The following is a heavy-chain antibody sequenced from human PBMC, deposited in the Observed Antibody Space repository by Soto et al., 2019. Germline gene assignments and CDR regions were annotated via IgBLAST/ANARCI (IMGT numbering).Heavy chain of an antibody. D-gene: IGHD6-13*01. CDR3: ARDRYSSPTPYYFDY. CDR2: ISGSGGST. V-gene: IGHV3-23*01. CDR1: GLTFSSYA. Sequence: GGSLRLSCAASGLTFSSYAMSWVRQAPGKGLEWVSAISGSGGSTYYADSVKGRFTISRDNSKNTLYLQMNSLRAEDTAVYYCARDRYSSPTPYYFDYWGQGTLVTVSS. J-gene: IGHJ4*02.